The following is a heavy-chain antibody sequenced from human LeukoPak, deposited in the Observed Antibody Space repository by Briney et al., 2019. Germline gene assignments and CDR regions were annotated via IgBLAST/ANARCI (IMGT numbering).Heavy chain of an antibody. D-gene: IGHD3-3*01. V-gene: IGHV3-23*01. J-gene: IGHJ4*02. CDR2: ISGSGGST. CDR1: GFTFSSDA. CDR3: AKDSSIHLNYDFWSGYSRFDY. Sequence: GGSLRLSCAASGFTFSSDAMSWVRQAPGKGLEWVSAISGSGGSTYYADSVKGRFTISRDNSKNTLYLQMNSLRAEDTAVYYCAKDSSIHLNYDFWSGYSRFDYWGQGTLVTVSS.